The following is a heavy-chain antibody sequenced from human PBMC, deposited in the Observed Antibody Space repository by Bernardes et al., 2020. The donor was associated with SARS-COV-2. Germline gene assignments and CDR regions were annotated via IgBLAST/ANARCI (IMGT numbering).Heavy chain of an antibody. CDR1: GGSISSYY. Sequence: ETLSLTCTVSGGSISSYYWSWIRQPAGKGLEWIGRIYTSGSTNYNPSLKSRVTMSVDTSKNQFSLKLSSVTAADTAGYYCARDPTHEYDFWSGYYYGMDVWGQGTTVTVSS. D-gene: IGHD3-3*01. J-gene: IGHJ6*02. V-gene: IGHV4-4*07. CDR3: ARDPTHEYDFWSGYYYGMDV. CDR2: IYTSGST.